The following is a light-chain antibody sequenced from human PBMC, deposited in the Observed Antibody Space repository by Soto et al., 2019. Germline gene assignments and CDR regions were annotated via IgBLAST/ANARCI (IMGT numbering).Light chain of an antibody. V-gene: IGKV4-1*01. J-gene: IGKJ2*01. CDR3: QQYYTTLT. CDR2: WAS. CDR1: QTILDSSANKNF. Sequence: DIVMTQSPDYLAVSLGERATINCKSSQTILDSSANKNFLAWYQQRPGQPPKLLLYWASTRESGVPDRFSGSGSWTDFALTISSLQAEDVAVYYCQQYYTTLTFGQGTKLEIK.